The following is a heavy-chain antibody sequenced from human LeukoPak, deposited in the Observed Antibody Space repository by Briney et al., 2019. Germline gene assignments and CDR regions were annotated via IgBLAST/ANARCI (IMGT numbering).Heavy chain of an antibody. V-gene: IGHV4-59*08. CDR3: ARHSTRGGDFDH. Sequence: SETLSLTCTVSGGSISSYYWSWIRQAPGKGPEWIGYLHYSGSTNYNPSLESRVTISVDTSKNQFSLKLTSVTAADTAVYYCARHSTRGGDFDHWGQGTLVSVSS. J-gene: IGHJ4*02. D-gene: IGHD2-21*01. CDR2: LHYSGST. CDR1: GGSISSYY.